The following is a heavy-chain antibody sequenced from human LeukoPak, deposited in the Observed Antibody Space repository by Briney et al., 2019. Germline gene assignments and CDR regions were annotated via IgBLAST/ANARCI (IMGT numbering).Heavy chain of an antibody. CDR3: ARVYCSSTSCYGREHLDAFDI. J-gene: IGHJ3*02. CDR2: INPNSGGT. CDR1: GYTFTGYY. V-gene: IGHV1-2*06. Sequence: EASVKVSCKASGYTFTGYYMHWVRQAPGQGLEWMGRINPNSGGTNYAQKFQGRVTMTRDTSISTAYMELSRLRSDDTAVYYCARVYCSSTSCYGREHLDAFDIWGQGTMVTVSS. D-gene: IGHD2-2*01.